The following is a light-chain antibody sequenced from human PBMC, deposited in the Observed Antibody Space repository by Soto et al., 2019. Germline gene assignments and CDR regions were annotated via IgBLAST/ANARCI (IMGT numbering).Light chain of an antibody. V-gene: IGKV3-20*01. Sequence: EIVLTQSPGTLSLSPGERATLSCRASQSISSGYLAWYQQKPGQAPRILIYGASSRATGSPDRFSGSGSGTDFTLSISRLEPDDFALYYCQQYGGSLLTFGGGTKVEIK. CDR2: GAS. CDR1: QSISSGY. CDR3: QQYGGSLLT. J-gene: IGKJ4*01.